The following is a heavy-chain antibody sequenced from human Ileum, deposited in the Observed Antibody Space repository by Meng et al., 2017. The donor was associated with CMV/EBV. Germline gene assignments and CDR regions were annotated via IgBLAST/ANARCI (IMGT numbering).Heavy chain of an antibody. CDR1: GGSVSSGSYY. D-gene: IGHD3-16*01. CDR2: IYYSGST. Sequence: SETLSLTCTVSGGSVSSGSYYWSWIRQPPGKGLEWIGYIYYSGSTNYNPSLKSRVTISVDTSKNQFSLKLSSVTAADTAVYYCARVWLLEDLYGMDVRGQGTTVTVSS. J-gene: IGHJ6*02. V-gene: IGHV4-61*01. CDR3: ARVWLLEDLYGMDV.